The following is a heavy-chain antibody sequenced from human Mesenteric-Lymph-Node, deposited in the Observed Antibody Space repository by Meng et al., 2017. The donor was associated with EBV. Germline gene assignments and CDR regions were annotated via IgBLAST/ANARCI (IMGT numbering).Heavy chain of an antibody. CDR3: ASTDFDY. Sequence: VQLVESGGGLVKPGGSLRLSCAASGFPFSSHTLNWVRQTPGKGLEWVSSITSSSSYIYYADSVKGRFTIPRDNAKNSLYLQMNSLRAEDTAIYYCASTDFDYWGQGTLVTVSS. V-gene: IGHV3-21*01. J-gene: IGHJ4*02. CDR1: GFPFSSHT. CDR2: ITSSSSYI. D-gene: IGHD4-17*01.